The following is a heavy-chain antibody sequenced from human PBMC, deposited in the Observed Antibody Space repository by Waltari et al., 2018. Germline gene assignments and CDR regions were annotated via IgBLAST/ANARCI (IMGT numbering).Heavy chain of an antibody. CDR1: GFTFSAYW. J-gene: IGHJ4*02. Sequence: EVQLVESGGGLVQPGGSLRLSCAASGFTFSAYWMHWVRQAPGEGLVSVSQINTYGTITSYADSVKGRFTISRDNAKSTLFLQMNSLRAEDTAVYYCVLFSSDFLGDCWGQGTLVTVSS. CDR2: INTYGTIT. V-gene: IGHV3-74*01. CDR3: VLFSSDFLGDC. D-gene: IGHD6-25*01.